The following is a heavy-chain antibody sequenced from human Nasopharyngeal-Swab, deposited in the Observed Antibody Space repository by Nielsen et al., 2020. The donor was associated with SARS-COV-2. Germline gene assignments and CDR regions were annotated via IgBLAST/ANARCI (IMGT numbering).Heavy chain of an antibody. Sequence: GGSLRLSCAASGFTFSSYSMNWVRQAPGKGLEWVSSISSSSSYIYYADSVKGRFTISRDNAKNSLYLQMNSLRAEDTAVYYCARVFNRVSEIAAADPNIYYDYGMDVWGQGTTVTVSS. CDR3: ARVFNRVSEIAAADPNIYYDYGMDV. CDR1: GFTFSSYS. J-gene: IGHJ6*02. D-gene: IGHD6-13*01. V-gene: IGHV3-21*01. CDR2: ISSSSSYI.